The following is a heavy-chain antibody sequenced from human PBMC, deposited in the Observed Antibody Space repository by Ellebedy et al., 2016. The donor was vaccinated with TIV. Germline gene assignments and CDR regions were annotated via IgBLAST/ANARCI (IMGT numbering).Heavy chain of an antibody. Sequence: GGSLRLSXAASGFTFSSYAMSWVRQAPGKGLEWVSSITSSGGTTYYADSVKGRFTISRDNSKNTLYLQMNSLRAEDTAVYYCAKDRPNFFGSGAYYKRGGDYWGQGTLVTVSS. CDR3: AKDRPNFFGSGAYYKRGGDY. J-gene: IGHJ4*02. V-gene: IGHV3-23*01. CDR1: GFTFSSYA. CDR2: ITSSGGTT. D-gene: IGHD3-10*01.